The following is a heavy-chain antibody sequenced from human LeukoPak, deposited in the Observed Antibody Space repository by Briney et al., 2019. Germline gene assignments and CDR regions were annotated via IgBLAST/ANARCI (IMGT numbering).Heavy chain of an antibody. CDR2: INHSGST. CDR3: ARGSGWFGELYFPDAFDI. J-gene: IGHJ3*02. CDR1: GGSFRGYY. Sequence: PSETLSLTCAVYGGSFRGYYWSWIRQPPGKGLEWIGEINHSGSTNYNPSLKSRDTISVDTSKTQFSLKLSSVTAAETAVYYCARGSGWFGELYFPDAFDIWGQGTMVTVSS. D-gene: IGHD3-10*01. V-gene: IGHV4-34*01.